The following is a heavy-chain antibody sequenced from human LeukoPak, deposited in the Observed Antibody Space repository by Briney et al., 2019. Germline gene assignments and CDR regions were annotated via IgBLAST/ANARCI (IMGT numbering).Heavy chain of an antibody. CDR3: ANITEDWENNY. V-gene: IGHV1-2*02. J-gene: IGHJ4*02. CDR1: GYTITAYY. D-gene: IGHD3/OR15-3a*01. CDR2: INPRSGGA. Sequence: GASVKVSCKASGYTITAYYIHWVRQAPGQGLEWMGWINPRSGGATYAQKFQGRVTMTRDTSISTAYMEMSSLRSDDTAVYYCANITEDWENNYWGQGTLVTVSS.